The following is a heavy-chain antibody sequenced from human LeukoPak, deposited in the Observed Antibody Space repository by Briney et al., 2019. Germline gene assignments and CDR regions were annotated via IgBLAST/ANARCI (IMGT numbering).Heavy chain of an antibody. D-gene: IGHD6-19*01. CDR3: ARDAPPGWAFDI. V-gene: IGHV3-48*03. Sequence: GGSLRLSCAASGFTSSSYEMNWVRQAPGKGLEWVSYISSSGSTIYYADSVKGRFTISRDNAKNSLYLQMNSLRAEDTAVYYCARDAPPGWAFDIWGQGTMVTVSS. J-gene: IGHJ3*02. CDR1: GFTSSSYE. CDR2: ISSSGSTI.